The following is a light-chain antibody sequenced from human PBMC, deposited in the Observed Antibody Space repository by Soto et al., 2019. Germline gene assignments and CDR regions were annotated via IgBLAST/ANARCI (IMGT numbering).Light chain of an antibody. J-gene: IGLJ2*01. CDR2: DVS. CDR3: SSYTSSSTLGHVV. CDR1: SSDVGGYNY. V-gene: IGLV2-14*01. Sequence: QSALTQPASVSGSPGQSITISCTGTSSDVGGYNYVSWYQQHPGKAPKLMIYDVSNRPSWVSHRFSGSKSGNTASLTISGLQDEDEADYYCSSYTSSSTLGHVVFGGGTKLTVL.